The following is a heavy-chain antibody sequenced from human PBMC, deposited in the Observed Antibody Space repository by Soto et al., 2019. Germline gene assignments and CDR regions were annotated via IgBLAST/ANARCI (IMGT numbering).Heavy chain of an antibody. CDR1: GYTLTDYD. J-gene: IGHJ4*02. CDR3: ATWTDKQLVIAY. Sequence: ASVKVSCKASGYTLTDYDVNWFRQAPGKGLEWMGCLDPEDGGTSYAQKFQGRVTMTEDTSTDTAYMELSSLRSEDTAVYYCATWTDKQLVIAYWGQGTLVTVSS. V-gene: IGHV1-24*01. CDR2: LDPEDGGT. D-gene: IGHD6-6*01.